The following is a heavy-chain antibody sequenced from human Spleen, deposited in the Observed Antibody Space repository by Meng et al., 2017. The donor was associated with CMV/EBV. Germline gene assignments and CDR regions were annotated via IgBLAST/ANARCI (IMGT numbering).Heavy chain of an antibody. Sequence: GSSSWTWIRQPPGKGLEWIGYIYYTGSSNYSPSFKSRVTMSINRSKNQFSLKLNSVTAADTAVYYCARDTWNDVLTGYSYGGWFDPWGQGTLVTVSS. J-gene: IGHJ5*02. CDR1: GSSS. CDR3: ARDTWNDVLTGYSYGGWFDP. D-gene: IGHD3-9*01. V-gene: IGHV4-61*01. CDR2: IYYTGSS.